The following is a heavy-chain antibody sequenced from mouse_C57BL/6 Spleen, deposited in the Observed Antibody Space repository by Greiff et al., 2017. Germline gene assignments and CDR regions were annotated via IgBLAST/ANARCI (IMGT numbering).Heavy chain of an antibody. J-gene: IGHJ2*01. V-gene: IGHV1-15*01. D-gene: IGHD4-1*01. CDR1: GYTFTDYE. Sequence: VQLQQSGAELVRPGASVTLSCKASGYTFTDYEMHWVKQTPVHGLEWIGAIDPETGGTAYNQKFKGMAILTADKSSSTAYMELRSLTSEDSAVYYCTRGEELGPHFDYWGQGTTLTVSS. CDR2: IDPETGGT. CDR3: TRGEELGPHFDY.